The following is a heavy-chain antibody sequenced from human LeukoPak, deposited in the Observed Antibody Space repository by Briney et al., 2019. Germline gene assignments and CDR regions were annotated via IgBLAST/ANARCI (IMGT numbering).Heavy chain of an antibody. Sequence: GGSLRLSCAASGFSFSSYSMNWVRQAPGKGLEWVSSISSSRSYIYYADSVKGRFTVSRDNAKNSLYLQMNSLGAEDTAVYYCARAPSDGLPLDYWGQGTLVTVSP. CDR3: ARAPSDGLPLDY. D-gene: IGHD2-8*01. J-gene: IGHJ4*02. CDR2: ISSSRSYI. CDR1: GFSFSSYS. V-gene: IGHV3-21*01.